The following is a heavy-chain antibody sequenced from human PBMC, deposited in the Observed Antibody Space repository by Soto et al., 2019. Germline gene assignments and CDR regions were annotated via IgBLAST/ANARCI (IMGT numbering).Heavy chain of an antibody. CDR2: IIPLSGTP. V-gene: IGHV1-69*06. Sequence: QVQLVQSGAEVRKPGSSVKVSCKASGGTFNNYAFTWVRQAPGQGLEWVGGIIPLSGTPNYAQKFQGRVTITADKSTRTVHMELRSLRSEDTAMYYCASGVVGATDFAYWGQGTLVTVSS. D-gene: IGHD1-26*01. CDR3: ASGVVGATDFAY. CDR1: GGTFNNYA. J-gene: IGHJ4*02.